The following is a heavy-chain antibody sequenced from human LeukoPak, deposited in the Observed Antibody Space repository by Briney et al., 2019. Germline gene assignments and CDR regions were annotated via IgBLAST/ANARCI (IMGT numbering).Heavy chain of an antibody. CDR3: ARTYYDILTGSTLNWFDP. CDR1: GGSISSYY. CDR2: IYTSGST. D-gene: IGHD3-9*01. Sequence: SETLSLTCNVSGGSISSYYWSWIRQPAGKGLEWIGRIYTSGSTNYNPSLKSRVTMSVDTSKNQFSLKLSSVTAADTAVYYCARTYYDILTGSTLNWFDPWGQGTLVTVSS. J-gene: IGHJ5*02. V-gene: IGHV4-4*07.